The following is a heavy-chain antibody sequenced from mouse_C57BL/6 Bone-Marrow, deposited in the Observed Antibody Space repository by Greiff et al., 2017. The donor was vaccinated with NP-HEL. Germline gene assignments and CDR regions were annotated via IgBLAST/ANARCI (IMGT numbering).Heavy chain of an antibody. J-gene: IGHJ2*01. CDR2: INPNNGGT. Sequence: VQLQQSGPELVKPGASVKISCKASGYTFTDYYMNWVKQSHGKSLEWIGDINPNNGGTSYNQKFKGKATLTVDKSSSTAYMELRSLTSEDSAVYYCARWGYDGYYYFDYWGQGTTLTVSS. V-gene: IGHV1-26*01. CDR3: ARWGYDGYYYFDY. D-gene: IGHD2-3*01. CDR1: GYTFTDYY.